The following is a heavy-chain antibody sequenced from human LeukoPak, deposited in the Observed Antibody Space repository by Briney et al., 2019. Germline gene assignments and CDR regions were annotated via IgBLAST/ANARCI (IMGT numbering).Heavy chain of an antibody. CDR3: ARTCSSSSCYMVH. CDR2: ISAYNGNT. J-gene: IGHJ4*02. Sequence: GASVKVSCKASGYTFANFGITWVRQAPGQGLEWMGWISAYNGNTNYAQNLQGRVTLTTDTSTSTAYMELRSLRSDDTALYYCARTCSSSSCYMVHWGQGTLVTVSS. CDR1: GYTFANFG. D-gene: IGHD2-2*02. V-gene: IGHV1-18*01.